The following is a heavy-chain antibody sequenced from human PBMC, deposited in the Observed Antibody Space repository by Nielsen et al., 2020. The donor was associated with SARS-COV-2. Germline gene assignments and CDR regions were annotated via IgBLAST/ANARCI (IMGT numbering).Heavy chain of an antibody. J-gene: IGHJ4*02. CDR3: ARGPPNY. V-gene: IGHV3-21*01. CDR1: RFGLTTYT. CDR2: ISSPSNYV. Sequence: GESLKISCEVSRFGLTTYTINWVRQAPGKGLEWVSCISSPSNYVHYADSVQGRFTISKDYLQINDLRAEDTAVYYCARGPPNYWGQGTLVTVSS.